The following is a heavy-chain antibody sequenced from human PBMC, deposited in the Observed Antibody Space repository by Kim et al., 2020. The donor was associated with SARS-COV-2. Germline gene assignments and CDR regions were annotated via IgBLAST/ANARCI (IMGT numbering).Heavy chain of an antibody. CDR1: GFTFNSKA. CDR2: ISASGGGT. V-gene: IGHV3-23*01. D-gene: IGHD2-2*01. CDR3: AKPAAANYFDS. J-gene: IGHJ4*02. Sequence: GGSLRLSCAASGFTFNSKAMSWVRQAPGKGLEWVSAISASGGGTYYADSVKGRFTISRDNSENTLYLQMSSLRAEDTAIYYCAKPAAANYFDSWGQGTLVTVSS.